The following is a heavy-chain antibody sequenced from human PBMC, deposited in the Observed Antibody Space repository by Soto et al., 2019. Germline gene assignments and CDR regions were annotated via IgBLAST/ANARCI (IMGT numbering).Heavy chain of an antibody. D-gene: IGHD3-16*01. CDR3: ARVSVGDYYYYYGMDV. V-gene: IGHV4-59*01. Sequence: PSETLSLTCTVSGGAIISYYWIFIRHPPCKGLEWIVYIYYSGSTNYNPSLKSRVTISVDTSKNQFSLKLSSVTAADTAVYYCARVSVGDYYYYYGMDVWGQGTTVTVSS. J-gene: IGHJ6*02. CDR1: GGAIISYY. CDR2: IYYSGST.